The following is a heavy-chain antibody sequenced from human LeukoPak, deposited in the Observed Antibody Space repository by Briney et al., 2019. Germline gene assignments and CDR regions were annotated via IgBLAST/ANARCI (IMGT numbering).Heavy chain of an antibody. J-gene: IGHJ4*02. CDR2: IKSKTDGGTT. CDR1: GFTFSNAW. Sequence: GGSLRLSCAASGFTFSNAWMSWVRQAPGKGLEWVGRIKSKTDGGTTDYAAPVKGRFTISRDDSKNTLYLQMNSLKTEDTAVYYCTTDLFATVTTNYWGQGTLVTVSS. D-gene: IGHD4-17*01. CDR3: TTDLFATVTTNY. V-gene: IGHV3-15*01.